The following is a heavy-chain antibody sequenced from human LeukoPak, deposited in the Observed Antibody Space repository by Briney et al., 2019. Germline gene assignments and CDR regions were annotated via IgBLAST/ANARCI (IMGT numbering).Heavy chain of an antibody. D-gene: IGHD6-13*01. CDR2: IIPIFGTA. J-gene: IGHJ5*02. CDR3: ARAAATRHNEFDP. Sequence: SLKVSCKASGGTFSSYAISWVRQPPGQGLEWMGGIIPIFGTANYAQKFQGRVTITADESTSTAYMELSSLRSEDTAVYYCARAAATRHNEFDPWGQGTLVTVSS. V-gene: IGHV1-69*13. CDR1: GGTFSSYA.